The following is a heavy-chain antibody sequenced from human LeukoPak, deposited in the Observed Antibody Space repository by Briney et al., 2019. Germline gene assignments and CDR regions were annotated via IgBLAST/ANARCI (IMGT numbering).Heavy chain of an antibody. CDR1: GGSISSGSYY. Sequence: PSETLSLTCTVSGGSISSGSYYWSWIRQPAGKGLEWIGRIYTSGSTNYNPSLKSRVTISVDTSKNQFSLKLSSVTAADTAVYYCARGGFIAAREGYYYYYYYMDVWGKGTTVTVSS. J-gene: IGHJ6*03. D-gene: IGHD6-6*01. V-gene: IGHV4-61*02. CDR3: ARGGFIAAREGYYYYYYYMDV. CDR2: IYTSGST.